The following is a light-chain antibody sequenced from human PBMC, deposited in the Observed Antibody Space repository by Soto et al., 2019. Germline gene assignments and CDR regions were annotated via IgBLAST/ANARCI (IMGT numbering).Light chain of an antibody. Sequence: EIVLTQSPGTLSLSPGERATLSCRASQTVSSNYVAWYQQTPGQAPRLLIYDASSRATGIPDRFSGSGSGTDFTLTITMLEPEDFAVYYCRQYGKSPWMYTFGQGTKLEIK. J-gene: IGKJ2*01. CDR3: RQYGKSPWMYT. V-gene: IGKV3-20*01. CDR1: QTVSSNY. CDR2: DAS.